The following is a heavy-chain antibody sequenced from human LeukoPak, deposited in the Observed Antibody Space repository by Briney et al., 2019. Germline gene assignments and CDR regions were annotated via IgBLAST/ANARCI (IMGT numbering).Heavy chain of an antibody. CDR3: ARAPLTRPFWSGYGGGHYFDY. J-gene: IGHJ4*02. CDR2: IYYSGST. Sequence: PSETLSLTCTVSGGSISSSSYYWGWIRQPPGKGLEWIGSIYYSGSTYYNPSLKSRVTISVDTSKNQFSLKLSSVTAADTAVYYCARAPLTRPFWSGYGGGHYFDYWGQGTLVTVSS. D-gene: IGHD3-3*01. V-gene: IGHV4-39*01. CDR1: GGSISSSSYY.